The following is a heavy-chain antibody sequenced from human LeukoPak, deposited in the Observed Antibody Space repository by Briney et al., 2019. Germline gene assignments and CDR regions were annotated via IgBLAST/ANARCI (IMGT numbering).Heavy chain of an antibody. CDR3: ADEGPYYYDSSGYQH. CDR1: GFTFSSYW. CDR2: IKQDGSEK. V-gene: IGHV3-7*03. Sequence: PGGSLRPSCAASGFTFSSYWMSWVRQAPGKGLEWVANIKQDGSEKYYVDSVKGRFTISRDNAKNSLYLQMNSLRAEDTAVYYCADEGPYYYDSSGYQHWGQGTLVTVSS. D-gene: IGHD3-22*01. J-gene: IGHJ1*01.